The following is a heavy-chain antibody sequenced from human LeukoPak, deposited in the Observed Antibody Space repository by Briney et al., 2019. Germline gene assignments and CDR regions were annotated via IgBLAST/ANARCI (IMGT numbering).Heavy chain of an antibody. Sequence: PSETLSLTCTVSGDSISSSYWSWIRQPPGKGLEWIGEINHSGSTNYNPSLKSRVTISVDTSKNQFSLKLSSVTAADTAVYYCARGLSPRINMVRGVRPPFRGVFDYWGQGTLVTVSS. D-gene: IGHD3-10*01. CDR1: GDSISSSY. CDR2: INHSGST. V-gene: IGHV4-34*01. J-gene: IGHJ4*02. CDR3: ARGLSPRINMVRGVRPPFRGVFDY.